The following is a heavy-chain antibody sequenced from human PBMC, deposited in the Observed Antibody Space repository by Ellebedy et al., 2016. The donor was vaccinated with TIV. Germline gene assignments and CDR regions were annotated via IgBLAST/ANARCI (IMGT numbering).Heavy chain of an antibody. CDR3: ARRRRSRGVIAMANYYYYYGMDV. J-gene: IGHJ6*02. V-gene: IGHV5-10-1*01. CDR2: IDPSDSYT. CDR1: GYSFTSYW. D-gene: IGHD3-16*02. Sequence: GGSLRLXXKGSGYSFTSYWISWVRQMPGKGLEWMGRIDPSDSYTNYSPSFQGHVTISADKSISTAYLQWSSLKASDTAMYYCARRRRSRGVIAMANYYYYYGMDVWGQGTTVTVSS.